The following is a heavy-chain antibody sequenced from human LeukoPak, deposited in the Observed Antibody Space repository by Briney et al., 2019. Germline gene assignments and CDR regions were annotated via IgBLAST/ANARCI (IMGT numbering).Heavy chain of an antibody. CDR1: GGSISSSSYY. J-gene: IGHJ3*02. CDR3: ARQLLGRGNAFDI. Sequence: PSETLSLTCTVSGGSISSSSYYWGWIRQPPGKGLEWIGSIYYSGSTYYNPSLKSRVTISVDTSKNQFSLKLSSVTAADTAVYYCARQLLGRGNAFDIWGQGTMVTVSS. V-gene: IGHV4-39*01. CDR2: IYYSGST. D-gene: IGHD7-27*01.